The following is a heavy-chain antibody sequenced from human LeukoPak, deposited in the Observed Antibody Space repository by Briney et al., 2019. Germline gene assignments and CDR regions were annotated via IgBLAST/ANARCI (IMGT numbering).Heavy chain of an antibody. J-gene: IGHJ4*02. Sequence: ASVTVSCMASGYTFTRYYMHWVRQPPGQGLEWMGWINPNSGGTNYAQKFQGRVTMTRDTSISTAYMELSRLRSDDTAVYYWLTDSIYSSSWTKYYFDYWGQGTLVTVSS. CDR3: LTDSIYSSSWTKYYFDY. CDR1: GYTFTRYY. CDR2: INPNSGGT. V-gene: IGHV1-2*02. D-gene: IGHD6-13*01.